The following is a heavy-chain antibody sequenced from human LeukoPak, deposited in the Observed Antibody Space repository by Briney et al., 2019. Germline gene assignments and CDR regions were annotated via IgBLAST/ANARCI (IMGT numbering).Heavy chain of an antibody. CDR1: GFTFGDYA. Sequence: GGSLRLSLTASGFTFGDYAMSWVRQAPGKGLEWVGFIRSKAYGGTTEYAASVKGRFTISRDDSKSIAYLQMNSLKTEDTAVYYCTRDSTRSHTLWSGYSAGLTMDWGQGTLVTVSS. J-gene: IGHJ4*02. D-gene: IGHD3-3*01. CDR2: IRSKAYGGTT. CDR3: TRDSTRSHTLWSGYSAGLTMD. V-gene: IGHV3-49*04.